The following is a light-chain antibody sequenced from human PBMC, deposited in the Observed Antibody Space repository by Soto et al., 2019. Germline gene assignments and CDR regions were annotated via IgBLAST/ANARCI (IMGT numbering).Light chain of an antibody. J-gene: IGKJ1*01. CDR2: EVS. V-gene: IGKV2-30*02. CDR1: QSLIHSDGSTY. CDR3: MQGTHWPWT. Sequence: DVVMTQSPLSLPVTLGQPASISCRSSQSLIHSDGSTYLSWFQQRPGQSPRRLIYEVSDRDSGVPDRFSGSGSGTDFTLKSSRVEAEDVGVYYCMQGTHWPWTFGQGTEVEIK.